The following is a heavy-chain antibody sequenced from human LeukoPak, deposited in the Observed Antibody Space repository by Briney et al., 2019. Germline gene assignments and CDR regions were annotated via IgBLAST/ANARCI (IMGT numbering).Heavy chain of an antibody. J-gene: IGHJ6*03. CDR1: GGSFSGYY. V-gene: IGHV4-34*01. D-gene: IGHD3-3*01. Sequence: SETLSLTCAVYGGSFSGYYWSWIHQPPGKGLEWIGEINHSGSTNYNPSLKSRVTISVGTSKNQFSLKLSSVTAADTAVYYCAREPYYDFWSGYYNYYYYYMDVWGKGTTVTVSS. CDR3: AREPYYDFWSGYYNYYYYYMDV. CDR2: INHSGST.